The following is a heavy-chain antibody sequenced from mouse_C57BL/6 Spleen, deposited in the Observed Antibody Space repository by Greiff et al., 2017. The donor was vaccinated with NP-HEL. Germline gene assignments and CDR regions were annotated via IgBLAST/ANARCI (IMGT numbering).Heavy chain of an antibody. CDR3: ARDAYYYGSRGAMDY. V-gene: IGHV5-16*01. CDR2: INYDGSST. D-gene: IGHD1-1*01. Sequence: EVHLVESEGGLVQPGSSMKLSCTASGFTFSDYYMAWVRQVPEKGLEWVANINYDGSSTYYLDSLKSRFIISRDNAKNILYLQMSSLKSEDTATYYCARDAYYYGSRGAMDYWGQGTSVTVSS. J-gene: IGHJ4*01. CDR1: GFTFSDYY.